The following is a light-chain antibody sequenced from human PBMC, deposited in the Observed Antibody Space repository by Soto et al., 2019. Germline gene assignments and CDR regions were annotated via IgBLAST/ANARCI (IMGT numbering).Light chain of an antibody. CDR1: QSITSY. V-gene: IGKV1-39*01. Sequence: DIQMTQSPSALSASVGDRVTITCRASQSITSYLNWYQQKPGEAPNLLIFGASTLQSGVPSRFSGSGSGTDFTLTISSLQPEDFATYYCQQSYSTLWTFGQGTKVDIK. CDR2: GAS. CDR3: QQSYSTLWT. J-gene: IGKJ1*01.